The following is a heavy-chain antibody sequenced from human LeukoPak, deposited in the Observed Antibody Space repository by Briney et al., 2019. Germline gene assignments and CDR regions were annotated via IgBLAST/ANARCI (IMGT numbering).Heavy chain of an antibody. Sequence: SETLSLTCAVTGWSFNDYYWNWIRQPPGKGLEWIGEINARGETNFNTSPKRGGTISVDTSNRQFSLRLTSMIAADTAVYYCARGQVPAARGYNWFDPWGQGTLVTVSS. CDR2: INARGET. CDR3: ARGQVPAARGYNWFDP. J-gene: IGHJ5*02. CDR1: GWSFNDYY. D-gene: IGHD2-2*01. V-gene: IGHV4-34*01.